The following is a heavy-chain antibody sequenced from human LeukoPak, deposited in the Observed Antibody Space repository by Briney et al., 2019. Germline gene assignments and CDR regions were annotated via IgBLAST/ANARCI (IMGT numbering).Heavy chain of an antibody. Sequence: QPGGSLRLSCAASGFTVSSNYMSWVRQGPGKGLEWVSVIYSGGRTDYADSVKGRFTISRDNSKNTLYLQMNSLRAEDTAVYYCARGPGGFSYGSRFDYWGQGTLVTVSS. V-gene: IGHV3-53*01. D-gene: IGHD5-18*01. J-gene: IGHJ4*02. CDR3: ARGPGGFSYGSRFDY. CDR1: GFTVSSNY. CDR2: IYSGGRT.